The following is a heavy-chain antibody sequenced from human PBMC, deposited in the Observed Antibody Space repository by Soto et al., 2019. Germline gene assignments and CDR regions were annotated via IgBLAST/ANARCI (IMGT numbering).Heavy chain of an antibody. J-gene: IGHJ4*02. CDR3: ATEWFGELLSSDY. CDR2: INPSGGST. V-gene: IGHV1-46*03. D-gene: IGHD3-10*01. CDR1: GYTFTSYY. Sequence: GAAVKVSCKASGYTFTSYYMHWVRQAPGQGLEWMGIINPSGGSTSYAQKFQGRVTMTRDTSTSTVYMELSSLRSEDTAVYYCATEWFGELLSSDYWGQGTLVTVSS.